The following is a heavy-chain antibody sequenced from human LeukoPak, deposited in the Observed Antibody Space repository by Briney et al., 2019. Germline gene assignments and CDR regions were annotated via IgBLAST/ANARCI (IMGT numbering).Heavy chain of an antibody. CDR2: ITSNGNSV. Sequence: KPGGSLRLSCAASGFTFSDYYMGWIRQAPGKGLEWVSYITSNGNSVYYAASVKGRFTISRDNAKNSLYLQVNSLTAEDTAVYYCARASVDTSGYYNQGFDYWGQGTLVTVSS. CDR3: ARASVDTSGYYNQGFDY. V-gene: IGHV3-11*04. CDR1: GFTFSDYY. J-gene: IGHJ4*02. D-gene: IGHD3-9*01.